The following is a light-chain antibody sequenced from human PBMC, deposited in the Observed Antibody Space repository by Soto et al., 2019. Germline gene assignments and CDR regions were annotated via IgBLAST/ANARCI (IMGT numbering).Light chain of an antibody. CDR1: QGISSY. V-gene: IGKV1-9*01. CDR2: AAS. J-gene: IGKJ4*01. CDR3: QKLNS. Sequence: DIQLTQSPSFLSASVGYIVTITCRASQGISSYLAWYQQKPGKAPKLLIYAASTLQSGVPSRFSGSGSGTEFTLTISSMQHEDFATYYCQKLNSFGGGTKVDIK.